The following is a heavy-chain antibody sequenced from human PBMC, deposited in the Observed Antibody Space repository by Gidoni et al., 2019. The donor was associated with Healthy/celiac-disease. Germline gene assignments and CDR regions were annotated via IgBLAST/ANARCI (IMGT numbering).Heavy chain of an antibody. Sequence: EVQLVESGGGLVQPGGSLRLSCAASGFIVSSNYMSWVRQAPGKGLGWVAVIYSGGSTYYADSVKGRFTISRDNSKNTLYLQMNSLRAEDTAVYYCAREPGGSSAGFDYWGQGTLVTVSS. CDR2: IYSGGST. V-gene: IGHV3-66*02. J-gene: IGHJ4*02. D-gene: IGHD6-6*01. CDR3: AREPGGSSAGFDY. CDR1: GFIVSSNY.